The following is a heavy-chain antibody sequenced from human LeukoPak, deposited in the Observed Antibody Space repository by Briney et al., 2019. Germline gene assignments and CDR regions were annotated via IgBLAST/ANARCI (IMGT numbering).Heavy chain of an antibody. J-gene: IGHJ4*02. D-gene: IGHD1-26*01. CDR3: ARGPKYSGSYNY. CDR2: INHSGST. CDR1: GGSFSGYY. Sequence: SETLSLTWAVYGGSFSGYYWSWIRQPPGKGLEWIGEINHSGSTNYNPSLKSRVTISVDTSKNQFSLKLSSVTAADTAVYYCARGPKYSGSYNYWGQGTLVTVSS. V-gene: IGHV4-34*01.